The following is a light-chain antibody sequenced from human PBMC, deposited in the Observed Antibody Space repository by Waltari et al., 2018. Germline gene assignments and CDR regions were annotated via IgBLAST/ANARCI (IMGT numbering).Light chain of an antibody. V-gene: IGKV3-20*01. CDR2: DAS. Sequence: EIVLTQSPGTLSLSPGERATLSCRASQSLSSSYLAWYQQKPGQAPRLLIYDASRRATGMPDRFSGRGSGTDFTVTISRLEPEDFAVYYCQQYGSSPRFTFGPGTKVDIK. CDR1: QSLSSSY. CDR3: QQYGSSPRFT. J-gene: IGKJ3*01.